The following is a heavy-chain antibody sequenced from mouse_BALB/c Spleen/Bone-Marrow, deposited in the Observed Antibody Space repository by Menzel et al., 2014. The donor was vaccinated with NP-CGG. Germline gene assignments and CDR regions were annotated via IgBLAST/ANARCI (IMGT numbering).Heavy chain of an antibody. CDR3: ARKGAMITHYYAMDY. Sequence: EVKLVDSGGGLVQPGGSRKLSCAASGFTFSSFGMHWVRQAPEKGLEWVAYISNGSSTIYYADTEKGRFTISRDNPKNTLFLQVTSLRSEDTAMYYCARKGAMITHYYAMDYWGQGTSVTVSS. D-gene: IGHD2-4*01. CDR1: GFTFSSFG. CDR2: ISNGSSTI. V-gene: IGHV5-17*02. J-gene: IGHJ4*01.